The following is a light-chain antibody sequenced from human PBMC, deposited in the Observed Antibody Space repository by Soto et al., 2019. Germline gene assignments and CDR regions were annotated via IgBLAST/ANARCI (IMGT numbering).Light chain of an antibody. CDR2: GAS. CDR1: QRISNY. J-gene: IGKJ1*01. V-gene: IGKV3-15*01. CDR3: QQYKNWPPT. Sequence: ERVMAQSPATLSVSPGERATLSCRASQRISNYLAWYQQKPGQAPRLLISGASTRTTGIPARFSGSGSGTEFTLPISSLQSEDFAIYYCQQYKNWPPTSGQGTKVEV.